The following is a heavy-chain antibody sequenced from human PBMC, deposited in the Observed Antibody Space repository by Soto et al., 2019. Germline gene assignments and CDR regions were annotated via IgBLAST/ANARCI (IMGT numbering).Heavy chain of an antibody. V-gene: IGHV4-4*07. CDR2: IYTSGRT. CDR3: ASGSGSYGFDI. Sequence: QVQLQESGPGLVKPSETLSRTCTVSGGSMTSYYWSWIRQPPGKGLQWIGRIYTSGRTNYNPALQSRVTMSVDTSKKQFSLKLSSVTAADTAEYYCASGSGSYGFDIWGQGTKVTVSS. CDR1: GGSMTSYY. J-gene: IGHJ3*02. D-gene: IGHD1-26*01.